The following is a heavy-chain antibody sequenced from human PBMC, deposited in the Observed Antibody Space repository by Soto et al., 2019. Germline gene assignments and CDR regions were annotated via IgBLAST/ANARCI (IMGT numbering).Heavy chain of an antibody. J-gene: IGHJ4*02. CDR2: IYPGDSDT. Sequence: PGESLKISCKGSGYSFTSYWIGWVRQMPGKGLEWMGIIYPGDSDTRYSPSFQGQVTISADKSISTAYLQWSSLKASDTAMYYCARQAILPYYYDSSGYYSDYWGQGTLVPVSS. D-gene: IGHD3-22*01. CDR1: GYSFTSYW. V-gene: IGHV5-51*01. CDR3: ARQAILPYYYDSSGYYSDY.